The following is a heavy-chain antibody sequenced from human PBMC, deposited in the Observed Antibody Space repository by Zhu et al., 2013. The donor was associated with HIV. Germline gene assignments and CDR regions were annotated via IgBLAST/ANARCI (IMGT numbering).Heavy chain of an antibody. V-gene: IGHV1-18*01. CDR1: GYTFINYG. J-gene: IGHJ4*02. CDR2: ISTYNGNT. CDR3: ARSSDTLGRGFDY. D-gene: IGHD5-18*01. Sequence: QVQLVQSGGEVKKPGASVKVSCKASGYTFINYGIAWVRQAPGQGLEWMGWISTYNGNTNYAQKFQGRVTMTTDTSTSTAYMELRSLRSDDTAVYYCARSSDTLGRGFDYWGQGTLVTVPS.